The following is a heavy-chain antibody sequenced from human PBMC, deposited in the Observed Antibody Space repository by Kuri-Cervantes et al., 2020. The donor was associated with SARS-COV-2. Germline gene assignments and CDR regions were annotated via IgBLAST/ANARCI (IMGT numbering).Heavy chain of an antibody. CDR3: ARFRITMRGFDP. CDR2: INPNSGGT. CDR1: GYTFTSYY. V-gene: IGHV1-2*02. J-gene: IGHJ5*02. Sequence: ASVKVSCKASGYTFTSYYMHWVRQAPGQGLEWMGWINPNSGGTNYAQKFQGRVTMTRDTSISTAYMELSRLRSDDTAVYYCARFRITMRGFDPWGQGTLVTVSS. D-gene: IGHD3-22*01.